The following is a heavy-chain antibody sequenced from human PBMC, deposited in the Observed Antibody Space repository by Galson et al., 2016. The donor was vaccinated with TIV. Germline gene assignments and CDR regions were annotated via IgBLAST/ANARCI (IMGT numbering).Heavy chain of an antibody. D-gene: IGHD2-21*02. CDR3: ARVASCGGTCYYFDY. CDR1: GFTFSDYW. CDR2: INHFGSSN. V-gene: IGHV3-7*03. J-gene: IGHJ4*02. Sequence: SLRLSCAGSGFTFSDYWMSWVRQAPGKGLEWIGEINHFGSSNYNPSLKNRLTISIDTTKKQFSLYLQMNSLGAEDTALYYCARVASCGGTCYYFDYWGQGTLVTVAS.